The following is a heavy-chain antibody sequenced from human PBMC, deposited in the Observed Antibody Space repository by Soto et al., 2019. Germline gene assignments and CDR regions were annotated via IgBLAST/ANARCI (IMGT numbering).Heavy chain of an antibody. Sequence: GESLKISCKGPGYSFTSYWISWVRQMPGKGLEWMGRIDPSDSYTNYSPSFQGHVTISADKSISTAYLQWSSLKASDTAMYYCARRAYCYYGMDVWGQGTTVTVSS. CDR1: GYSFTSYW. J-gene: IGHJ6*02. V-gene: IGHV5-10-1*01. CDR3: ARRAYCYYGMDV. CDR2: IDPSDSYT.